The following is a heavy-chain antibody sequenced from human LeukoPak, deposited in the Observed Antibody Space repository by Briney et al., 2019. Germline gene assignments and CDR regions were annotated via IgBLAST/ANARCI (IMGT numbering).Heavy chain of an antibody. J-gene: IGHJ4*02. CDR2: ISDSGGTI. CDR3: ARRVKYYYDSSGYYYFDY. CDR1: GFTFSSYA. Sequence: GGSLRLSCVTSGFTFSSYAMIWVRQAPGKGLKWVSGISDSGGTIYYADSVKGRFTISRDNAKNSLYLQMNSLRDEDTAVYYCARRVKYYYDSSGYYYFDYWGQGTLVTVSS. V-gene: IGHV3-48*02. D-gene: IGHD3-22*01.